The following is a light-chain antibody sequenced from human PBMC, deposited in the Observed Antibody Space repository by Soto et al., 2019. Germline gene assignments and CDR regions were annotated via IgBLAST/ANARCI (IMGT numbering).Light chain of an antibody. Sequence: QSVLTQPASVSGSPGQSITISCTGTTIDVGSYSLVSWYQHHPGKAPQLMIYEASKRPSGVSNRFSGSKSGNTASLTISGLQAEDEADYYSYSYGGSYYVFGTGTNVTVL. V-gene: IGLV2-23*01. CDR3: YSYGGSYYV. J-gene: IGLJ1*01. CDR1: TIDVGSYSL. CDR2: EAS.